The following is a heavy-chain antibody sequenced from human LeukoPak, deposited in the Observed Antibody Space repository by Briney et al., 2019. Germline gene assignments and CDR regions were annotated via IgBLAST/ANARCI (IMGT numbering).Heavy chain of an antibody. V-gene: IGHV3-30*02. Sequence: GGSLRLSCAASGFTFSSYGMHWVRQAPGKGLEWVAFIRYDGSNKYYADSVKGRFTISRDNSKNTLYLQMNSLRAEDTAVYYCAKAPTSVVPAAANWFDPWGQGTLVTVSS. CDR3: AKAPTSVVPAAANWFDP. J-gene: IGHJ5*02. D-gene: IGHD2-2*01. CDR1: GFTFSSYG. CDR2: IRYDGSNK.